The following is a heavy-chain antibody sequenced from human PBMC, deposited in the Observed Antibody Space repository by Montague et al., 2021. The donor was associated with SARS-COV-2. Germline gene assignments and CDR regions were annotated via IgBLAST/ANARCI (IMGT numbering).Heavy chain of an antibody. CDR1: GGSISSSSYY. V-gene: IGHV4-39*01. Sequence: SETLSLTCTVSGGSISSSSYYWGWIRQPPGKGLEWIGSIYYSGSTYYNPSLKSRVTISVDTSKNQFSLKLSSVTAADTAVYYCARTEIQVWSRRWFDPWGQGTLGTGSS. CDR2: IYYSGST. CDR3: ARTEIQVWSRRWFDP. J-gene: IGHJ5*02. D-gene: IGHD5-18*01.